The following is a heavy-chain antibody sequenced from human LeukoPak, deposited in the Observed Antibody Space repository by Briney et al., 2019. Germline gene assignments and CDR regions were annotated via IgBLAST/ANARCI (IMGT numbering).Heavy chain of an antibody. J-gene: IGHJ6*02. D-gene: IGHD1-14*01. CDR3: ARDPGRLPPDV. V-gene: IGHV4-59*01. CDR1: GGSISSYY. CDR2: IYYSGST. Sequence: SETLSLTCTVSGGSISSYYWSWIRQPPGKGLEWIGYIYYSGSTSYNPSLKSRVTISVDTSKNQFSLKLSSVTAADTAVYYCARDPGRLPPDVWGQGTTVTVSS.